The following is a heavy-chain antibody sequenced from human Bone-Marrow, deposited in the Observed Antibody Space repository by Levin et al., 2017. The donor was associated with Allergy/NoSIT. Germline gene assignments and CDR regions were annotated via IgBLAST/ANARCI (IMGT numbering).Heavy chain of an antibody. CDR2: ISADGPST. D-gene: IGHD4-23*01. V-gene: IGHV3-23*01. CDR3: ARASVGNPTRRSDY. J-gene: IGHJ4*02. Sequence: GGSLRLSCVASGFTFNLYDMSWVRQAPGKGLEWVSAISADGPSTYYADSVKGRLPISRDNSKNTVFLQMNSLRADDTAVYYCARASVGNPTRRSDYWGQGALVTVSS. CDR1: GFTFNLYD.